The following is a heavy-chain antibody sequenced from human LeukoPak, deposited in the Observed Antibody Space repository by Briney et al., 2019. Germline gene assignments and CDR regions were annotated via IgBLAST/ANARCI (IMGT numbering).Heavy chain of an antibody. D-gene: IGHD2-2*01. CDR1: GDSVSSNSAA. Sequence: SQTLSLTCAISGDSVSSNSAAWNWIRQSPSRGLEWLGRTYYRSTWYNDYPVSVRGRITVNPDTSKNQFSLHLNSVTPEDTAVYYCARRLTQYDCFDPWGQGILVTVSS. V-gene: IGHV6-1*01. CDR2: TYYRSTWYN. J-gene: IGHJ5*02. CDR3: ARRLTQYDCFDP.